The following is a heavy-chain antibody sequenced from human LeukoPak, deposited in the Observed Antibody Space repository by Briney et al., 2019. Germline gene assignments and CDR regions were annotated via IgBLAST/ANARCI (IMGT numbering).Heavy chain of an antibody. V-gene: IGHV1-2*02. Sequence: ASVKVSCKASAYTFTGYYLHWVRPAPGQGLEWMGWIDPKNGDTKYAQKFQGRVTMTRDRSISTAYMELSRLTSDDTAVYYCARRSRNGLDAFDIWGQGTMVTVSS. J-gene: IGHJ3*02. CDR2: IDPKNGDT. D-gene: IGHD1-14*01. CDR1: AYTFTGYY. CDR3: ARRSRNGLDAFDI.